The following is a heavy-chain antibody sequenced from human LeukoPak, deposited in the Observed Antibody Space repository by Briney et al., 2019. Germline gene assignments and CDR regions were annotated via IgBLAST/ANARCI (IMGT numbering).Heavy chain of an antibody. CDR3: AVTPGGGDGSPMVP. J-gene: IGHJ5*02. CDR2: ISSSGTAI. D-gene: IGHD5-24*01. CDR1: AFTFSRYS. Sequence: GGSLRLSCAASAFTFSRYSMIWVRQAPGKGLEWVSYISSSGTAIYYTDSVKGRFTISRDNAKNSLYLQMNSLRAEDTAVYYCAVTPGGGDGSPMVPWGQGALVTVSS. V-gene: IGHV3-48*01.